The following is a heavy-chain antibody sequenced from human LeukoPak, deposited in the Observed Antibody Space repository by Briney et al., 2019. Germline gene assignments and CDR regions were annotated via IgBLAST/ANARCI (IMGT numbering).Heavy chain of an antibody. V-gene: IGHV5-10-1*01. CDR3: ARHGAAFGNWFDP. CDR2: IDPSDSYT. J-gene: IGHJ5*02. D-gene: IGHD2-15*01. Sequence: GASLRISCKGSGYSFTSYWISWVRQMPGKGLEWRGRIDPSDSYTNYSPSFQGHVTISADKSISTAYLQWSSLKASDTAMYYCARHGAAFGNWFDPWGQGTLVTVSS. CDR1: GYSFTSYW.